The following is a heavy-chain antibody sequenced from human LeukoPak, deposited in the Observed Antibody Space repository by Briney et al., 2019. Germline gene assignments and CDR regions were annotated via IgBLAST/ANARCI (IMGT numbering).Heavy chain of an antibody. CDR2: NSGST. CDR1: GDSIGSYF. V-gene: IGHV4-59*08. CDR3: ARGRGYGGNYLRSFDI. J-gene: IGHJ3*02. D-gene: IGHD1-26*01. Sequence: SETLSLTCTVSGDSIGSYFWSWIRQPPGKGLEWIGYNSGSTNYNPSLKSRVTILLDRSKNQFSLKLSSVTAADAAIYYCARGRGYGGNYLRSFDIWGQGTMVTVSS.